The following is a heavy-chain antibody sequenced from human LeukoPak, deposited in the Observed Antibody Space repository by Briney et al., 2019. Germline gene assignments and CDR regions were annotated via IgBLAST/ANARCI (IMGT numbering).Heavy chain of an antibody. D-gene: IGHD3-10*01. Sequence: PGGSLRLSCAASGFAFSSYDMHWVCQATGKGLEWVSAIGTAGDTYYPGSVKGRFTISRENAKNSLYLQMNSLRAGDTAVYYCARAYRGYYGSGSYYNDAFDIWGQGTMVTVSS. CDR2: IGTAGDT. V-gene: IGHV3-13*04. J-gene: IGHJ3*02. CDR3: ARAYRGYYGSGSYYNDAFDI. CDR1: GFAFSSYD.